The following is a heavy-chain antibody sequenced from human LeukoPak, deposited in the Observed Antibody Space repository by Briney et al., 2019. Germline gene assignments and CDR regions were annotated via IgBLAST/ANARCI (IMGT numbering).Heavy chain of an antibody. J-gene: IGHJ4*02. CDR3: ASDYFLDY. CDR1: GFTFRSYP. D-gene: IGHD6-25*01. V-gene: IGHV3-23*01. Sequence: GGSLRLSCAASGFTFRSYPMPWVRQAPGKGLEWVSTISDSGARTNYADSAKGRFTISRDNSMNTLYLQMNSLRADDTAVYYCASDYFLDYWGQGTLVTVSS. CDR2: ISDSGART.